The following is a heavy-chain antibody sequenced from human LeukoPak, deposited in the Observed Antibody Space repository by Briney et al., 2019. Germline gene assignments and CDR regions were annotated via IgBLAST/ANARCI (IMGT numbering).Heavy chain of an antibody. CDR2: ISSSSSYI. CDR1: GFTFSSYS. CDR3: ARDPGIAAANFDY. D-gene: IGHD6-13*01. V-gene: IGHV3-21*01. J-gene: IGHJ4*02. Sequence: GGSLRLSCAASGFTFSSYSMNWVRQAPGKGLEWVSSISSSSSYIYYADSVKGRFTISRDNAKSSLYLQMNSLRAEDTAVYYCARDPGIAAANFDYWGQGTLVTVSS.